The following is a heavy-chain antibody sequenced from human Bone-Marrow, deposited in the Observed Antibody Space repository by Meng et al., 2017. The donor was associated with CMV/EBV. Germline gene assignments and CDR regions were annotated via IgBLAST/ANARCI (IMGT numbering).Heavy chain of an antibody. CDR1: GYTFTSYG. CDR2: ISAYNGNT. V-gene: IGHV1-18*01. J-gene: IGHJ6*02. Sequence: ASVKVSCKASGYTFTSYGISWVRQAPGQGLEWMGWISAYNGNTNYAQKLQGRVTMTTDTSTSTAYMELRSLRSDDTAVYYCARDTFDDVVVPAAIARIYYYYGMDVWGQGTTVTVSS. D-gene: IGHD2-2*01. CDR3: ARDTFDDVVVPAAIARIYYYYGMDV.